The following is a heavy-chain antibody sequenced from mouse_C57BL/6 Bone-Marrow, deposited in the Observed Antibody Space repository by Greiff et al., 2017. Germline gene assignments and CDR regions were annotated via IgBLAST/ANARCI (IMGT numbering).Heavy chain of an antibody. CDR1: GYTFTSYG. CDR3: ARSGSPDRDY. V-gene: IGHV1-81*01. D-gene: IGHD6-1*01. J-gene: IGHJ4*01. Sequence: VKLQQSGAELARPGASVKLSCKASGYTFTSYGISWVKQRTGQGLEWIGEIYPRSGNTYYNEKFKGKATLTADKSSSTAYMELRSLTSEDSAVYFCARSGSPDRDYGGQGTSATVSS. CDR2: IYPRSGNT.